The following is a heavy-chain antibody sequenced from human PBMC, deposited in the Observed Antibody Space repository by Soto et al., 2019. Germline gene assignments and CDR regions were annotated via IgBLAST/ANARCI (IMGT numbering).Heavy chain of an antibody. CDR3: ASGGGRWYFDY. CDR2: IWFDGSNK. CDR1: GFTFNTYG. Sequence: QVQLVESGGGVVQPGRSLRLSCAASGFTFNTYGMHWVRQAPGKGLGWVAVIWFDGSNKYYADSVKGRFTISRDNSKNTLYLQMNSLRAEDTAVYYCASGGGRWYFDYWGQGTLVTVSS. D-gene: IGHD3-16*01. V-gene: IGHV3-33*01. J-gene: IGHJ4*02.